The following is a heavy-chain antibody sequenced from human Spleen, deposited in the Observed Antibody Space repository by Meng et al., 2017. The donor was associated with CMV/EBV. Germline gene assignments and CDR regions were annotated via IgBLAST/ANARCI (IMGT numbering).Heavy chain of an antibody. Sequence: TVSGGSISSTNYYWGWIRQPPGRGLEWIGTIYFNGDTYYNSFLTSRVTISLDTSKNQFSLQMRSVTAADTAVYYCARDPIVRYFERLLWGQGTLVTVSS. J-gene: IGHJ4*02. V-gene: IGHV4-39*07. CDR2: IYFNGDT. D-gene: IGHD3-9*01. CDR3: ARDPIVRYFERLL. CDR1: GGSISSTNYY.